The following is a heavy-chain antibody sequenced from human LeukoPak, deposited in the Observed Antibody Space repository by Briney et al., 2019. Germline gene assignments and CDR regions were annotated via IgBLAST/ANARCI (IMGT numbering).Heavy chain of an antibody. CDR2: IYYRGTT. D-gene: IGHD6-19*01. CDR3: ARDAIAVAGYVESV. CDR1: GGSISSSSYY. V-gene: IGHV4-39*07. Sequence: SETLSLTCTVSGGSISSSSYYWGWIRQPPGEGLDWIGSIYYRGTTYYNPSLKSRVTISVDTSKNQFSLKVISVTAADTAVYYCARDAIAVAGYVESVWGQGTLVTVSS. J-gene: IGHJ4*02.